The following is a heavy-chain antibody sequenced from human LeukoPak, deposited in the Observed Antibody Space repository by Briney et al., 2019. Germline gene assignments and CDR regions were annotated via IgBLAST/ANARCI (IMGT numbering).Heavy chain of an antibody. J-gene: IGHJ3*02. CDR1: GFTFSSHW. Sequence: PGGSLRLSCAASGFTFSSHWMHWVRQAPGKGLVWVSRINTDGSGTDYADSVKGRFTISRDNAKNTLYLQMNSLRAEDTAVYYCARVGRAMTAAGFGAFDIWGQGTIVTVSS. CDR3: ARVGRAMTAAGFGAFDI. V-gene: IGHV3-74*01. CDR2: INTDGSGT. D-gene: IGHD6-13*01.